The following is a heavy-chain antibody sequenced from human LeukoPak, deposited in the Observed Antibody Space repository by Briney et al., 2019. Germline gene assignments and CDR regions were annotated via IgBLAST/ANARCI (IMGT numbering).Heavy chain of an antibody. D-gene: IGHD4-17*01. CDR2: ISYDGSNK. V-gene: IGHV3-30-3*01. CDR1: GFTFISYA. J-gene: IGHJ4*02. Sequence: GGALRLSCAASGFTFISYAMHWVRQAPGKGLEGVAVISYDGSNKYYADSVKGRFTISRDNSKNTLYLQMNSLRAEDTAVYYCARDRHVTTVTTFFGSWGQGTLVTVSS. CDR3: ARDRHVTTVTTFFGS.